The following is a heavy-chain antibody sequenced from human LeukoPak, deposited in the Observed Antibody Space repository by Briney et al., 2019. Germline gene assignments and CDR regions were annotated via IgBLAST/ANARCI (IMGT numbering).Heavy chain of an antibody. Sequence: PGGSLRRSGAASGFTFSTYEMNWVRQAPGKGLEWVSYISGSGTTIYYADSVKGRFTISRDNAKNSLYLQMNSLRAEDTAVYYCAREYNEFDFWGQGTLVTVSS. V-gene: IGHV3-48*03. CDR3: AREYNEFDF. CDR1: GFTFSTYE. CDR2: ISGSGTTI. D-gene: IGHD1-14*01. J-gene: IGHJ4*02.